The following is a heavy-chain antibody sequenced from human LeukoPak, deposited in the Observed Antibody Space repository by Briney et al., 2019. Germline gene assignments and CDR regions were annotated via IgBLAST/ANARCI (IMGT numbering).Heavy chain of an antibody. V-gene: IGHV3-43*02. CDR2: ITGDGGRT. CDR1: GFIFDDYA. J-gene: IGHJ6*02. Sequence: GGSLRLSRAASGFIFDDYAMHWVRQAPGKGLEWVSLITGDGGRTYYTDSVKGRFTISRDNSKNSLYLQMNSLTTEDTALYYCAKDSPVLRYFDYAMDVWGQGTTVTVSS. CDR3: AKDSPVLRYFDYAMDV. D-gene: IGHD3-9*01.